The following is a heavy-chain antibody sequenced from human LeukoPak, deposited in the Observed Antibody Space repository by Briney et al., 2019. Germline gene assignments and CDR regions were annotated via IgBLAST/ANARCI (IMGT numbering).Heavy chain of an antibody. D-gene: IGHD4-17*01. CDR3: ANRPWVYGDYVPYFDY. CDR2: ISDDGRNK. J-gene: IGHJ4*02. V-gene: IGHV3-30*18. Sequence: GGSLRLSCAASGFSFISYGMHWVRQAPGKGLEWVGVISDDGRNKKYADSVKGRFTISRDNSKDTLYLQMNSLRDEDTAVYYCANRPWVYGDYVPYFDYWAQGPLAPVPS. CDR1: GFSFISYG.